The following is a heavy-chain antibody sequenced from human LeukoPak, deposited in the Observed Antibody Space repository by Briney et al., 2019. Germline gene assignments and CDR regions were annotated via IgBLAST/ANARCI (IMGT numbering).Heavy chain of an antibody. CDR2: INPSGGST. J-gene: IGHJ1*01. V-gene: IGHV1-46*01. D-gene: IGHD3-10*01. Sequence: ASVKVSCKASGYTFTSYYMHWVRQAPGQGLEWMGIINPSGGSTSYAQKFQGRVTMTRDTSTSTVYMELGSLRSEDTAVYYCARALRYYGSGSRLLQHWGQGTQVTVSS. CDR1: GYTFTSYY. CDR3: ARALRYYGSGSRLLQH.